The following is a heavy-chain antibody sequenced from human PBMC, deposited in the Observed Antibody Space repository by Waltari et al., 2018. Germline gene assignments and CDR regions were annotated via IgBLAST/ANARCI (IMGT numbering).Heavy chain of an antibody. CDR3: AKEVTVIAPNGGFDY. Sequence: EVQLLESGGGLVQPGGSLRLSCAASGFTFSSYAMTWVRQAPGKGLEWFSSISASISSTYYADSVRGRFTISRDNSKSTLYLQMNSLRAEDTAVYYCAKEVTVIAPNGGFDYWGQGTLLTVSS. CDR1: GFTFSSYA. CDR2: ISASISST. J-gene: IGHJ4*02. V-gene: IGHV3-23*01. D-gene: IGHD2-21*01.